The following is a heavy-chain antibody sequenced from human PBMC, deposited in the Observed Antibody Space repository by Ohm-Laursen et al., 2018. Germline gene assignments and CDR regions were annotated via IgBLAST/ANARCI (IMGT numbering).Heavy chain of an antibody. V-gene: IGHV3-53*01. J-gene: IGHJ3*02. Sequence: SLRLSCAATGFTVSNSYMSWVRQAPGKGLEWVSVIYSGTGTYYADSVKGRFTISRDNSKNTLCLQMSSLRAEDTAVYYCARRYKTAWGLDIWGQGTMVTVSS. CDR2: IYSGTGT. CDR1: GFTVSNSY. CDR3: ARRYKTAWGLDI. D-gene: IGHD3-9*01.